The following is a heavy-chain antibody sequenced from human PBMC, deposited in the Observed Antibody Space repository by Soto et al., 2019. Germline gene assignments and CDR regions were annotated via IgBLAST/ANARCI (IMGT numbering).Heavy chain of an antibody. CDR2: VSGPGDAT. CDR3: VMGYYFDY. CDR1: GFTFNDYA. Sequence: EVPLLESGGGLIQPGGSLRLSCKASGFTFNDYAMSWVRQAPGKGLEWVSTVSGPGDATYYADSVKGRFTISRDNSRDTLYLQVNSLRAEDTAIYYCVMGYYFDYWGQGSLVTVSS. D-gene: IGHD2-8*01. V-gene: IGHV3-23*01. J-gene: IGHJ4*02.